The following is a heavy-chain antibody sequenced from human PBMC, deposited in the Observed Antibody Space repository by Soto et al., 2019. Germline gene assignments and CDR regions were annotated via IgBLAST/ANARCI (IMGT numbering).Heavy chain of an antibody. J-gene: IGHJ3*02. CDR2: IFPGDSDT. V-gene: IGHV5-51*01. Sequence: GSGYNFANYWIGWVRQMPGKGLEWMGMIFPGDSDTKNSPSLQGQITMSVDKSDSSAYLQWRSLKASDTAMYYCAAGYTTGPDAFDIWGQGTMVTVSS. CDR1: GYNFANYW. CDR3: AAGYTTGPDAFDI. D-gene: IGHD6-13*01.